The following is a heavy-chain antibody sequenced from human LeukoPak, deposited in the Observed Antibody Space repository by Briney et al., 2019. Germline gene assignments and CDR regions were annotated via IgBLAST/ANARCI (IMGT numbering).Heavy chain of an antibody. CDR2: MNPNSGYT. CDR1: GYTFTNYD. J-gene: IGHJ4*02. V-gene: IGHV1-8*01. D-gene: IGHD5-24*01. CDR3: ARDGEMATFYFDY. Sequence: ASVKVSCKASGYTFTNYDINWVRQATGQGLEWMGWMNPNSGYTGYAQKFQGRFTMTRNTSISTAYMELSSLRSEDTAVYYCARDGEMATFYFDYWGQGTLVTVSS.